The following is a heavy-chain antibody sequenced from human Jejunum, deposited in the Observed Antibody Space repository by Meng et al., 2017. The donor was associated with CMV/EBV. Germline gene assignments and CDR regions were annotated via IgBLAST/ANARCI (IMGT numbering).Heavy chain of an antibody. V-gene: IGHV4-59*01. CDR1: GAAISGYF. CDR3: ARGWGTTSPWDY. CDR2: VDYSGTT. Sequence: SGSGAAISGYFWNWIRKTQGKGLGWIGLVDYSGTTKYNPSLKGRVTISVDTSKSQFSLELRSVIATDTAVFYCARGWGTTSPWDYWGQGTLVTVSS. D-gene: IGHD3-16*01. J-gene: IGHJ4*02.